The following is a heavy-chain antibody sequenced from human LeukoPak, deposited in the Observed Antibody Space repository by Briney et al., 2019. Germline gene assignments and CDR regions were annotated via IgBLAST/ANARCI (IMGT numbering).Heavy chain of an antibody. J-gene: IGHJ5*02. CDR1: GGSISSYY. Sequence: SETLSLTCTVSGGSISSYYWSWIRQPPGKGLEWIGYIYYSGSTNYNPSLKSRVTISVDTSKDQFSLKLSSVTAADTAVYYCARAYYYGSGSYFRRFDPWGQGTLVTVSS. V-gene: IGHV4-59*01. CDR2: IYYSGST. D-gene: IGHD3-10*01. CDR3: ARAYYYGSGSYFRRFDP.